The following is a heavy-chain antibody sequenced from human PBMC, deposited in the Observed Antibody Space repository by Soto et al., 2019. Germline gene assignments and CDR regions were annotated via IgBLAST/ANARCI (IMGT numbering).Heavy chain of an antibody. V-gene: IGHV4-39*01. D-gene: IGHD3-16*02. CDR3: ARYYVWGSYRHFVLPGGY. CDR2: IYYSGST. Sequence: PSETLSLTCTVSGGSISSSSYYWGWIRQPPGKGLEWIGSIYYSGSTYYNPSLKSRVTISVDTSKNQFSLKLSSVTAADTAVYYCARYYVWGSYRHFVLPGGYWGQGTLVTVSS. J-gene: IGHJ4*02. CDR1: GGSISSSSYY.